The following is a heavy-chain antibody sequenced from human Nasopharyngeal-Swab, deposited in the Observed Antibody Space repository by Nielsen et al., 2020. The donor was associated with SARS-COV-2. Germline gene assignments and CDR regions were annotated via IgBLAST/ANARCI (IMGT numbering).Heavy chain of an antibody. CDR2: INPNSGGT. J-gene: IGHJ3*02. Sequence: ASVKVSCKASGYTFTGYYMHWVRQAPGQGLEWRGWINPNSGGTNYAQKFQGWVTMTRDTSISTAYMELSRLRSDDTAVYYCARVGRYYYDSSGYYGDAFDIWGQGTMVTVSS. D-gene: IGHD3-22*01. CDR3: ARVGRYYYDSSGYYGDAFDI. V-gene: IGHV1-2*04. CDR1: GYTFTGYY.